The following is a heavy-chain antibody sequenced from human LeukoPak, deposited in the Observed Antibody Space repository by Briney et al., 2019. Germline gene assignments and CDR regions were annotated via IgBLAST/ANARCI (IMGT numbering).Heavy chain of an antibody. V-gene: IGHV1-69*05. D-gene: IGHD3-10*01. Sequence: SVKVSCKASGGTFSSYAISWVRQAPGQGLEWMGRIIPIFGTANYAQKFQGRVTITTDESTSTAYMELSSLGSEDTAVYYCARSGYYGSGRYYYYYMDVWGKGTTVTVSS. CDR2: IIPIFGTA. CDR3: ARSGYYGSGRYYYYYMDV. J-gene: IGHJ6*03. CDR1: GGTFSSYA.